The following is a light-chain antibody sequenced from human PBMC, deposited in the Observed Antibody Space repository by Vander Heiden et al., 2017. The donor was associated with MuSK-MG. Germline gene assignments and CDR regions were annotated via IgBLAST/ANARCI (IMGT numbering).Light chain of an antibody. CDR2: QDV. J-gene: IGLJ3*02. CDR1: KLGNKF. Sequence: SYDLTQPPSVSVSPGQTANIACSGDKLGNKFVCWYQQSPGQSPVLVIYQDVNRPSGIPDRFSGSNSGNTATLTISGTQALDEADYYCQAWDTTTAVFGGGTKLTVL. V-gene: IGLV3-1*01. CDR3: QAWDTTTAV.